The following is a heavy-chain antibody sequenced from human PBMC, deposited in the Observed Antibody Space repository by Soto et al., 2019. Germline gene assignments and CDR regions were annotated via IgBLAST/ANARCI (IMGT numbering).Heavy chain of an antibody. CDR2: INHSGST. J-gene: IGHJ5*02. CDR3: ARGQTYYDFWSGYYRPSHWFDP. V-gene: IGHV4-34*01. CDR1: GGPFSGYY. Sequence: SETLSLTCAVYGGPFSGYYWSWIRQPPGKGLEWIGEINHSGSTNYNPSLKSRVTISVDTSKNQFSLKLSSVTAADTAVYYCARGQTYYDFWSGYYRPSHWFDPWGQGTLVTVSS. D-gene: IGHD3-3*01.